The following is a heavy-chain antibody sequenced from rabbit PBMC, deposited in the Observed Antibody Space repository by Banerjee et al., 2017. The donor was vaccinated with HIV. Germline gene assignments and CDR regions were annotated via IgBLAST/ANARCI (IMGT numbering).Heavy chain of an antibody. CDR3: ARDLAGVIGWNFDL. CDR2: IDAVSSGST. D-gene: IGHD4-1*01. CDR1: GFSFSSRYW. V-gene: IGHV1S45*01. J-gene: IGHJ4*01. Sequence: QQQLEESGGGLVKPGGTLTLTCTASGFSFSSRYWICWVRQAPGKRPEWIACIDAVSSGSTQYASWAKGRFTISKASWTTVTLQMTSLTAADTATYFCARDLAGVIGWNFDLWGQGTLVTVS.